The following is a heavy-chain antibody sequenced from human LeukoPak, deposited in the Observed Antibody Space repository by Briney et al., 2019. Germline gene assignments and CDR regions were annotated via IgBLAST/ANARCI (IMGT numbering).Heavy chain of an antibody. J-gene: IGHJ4*02. CDR3: ARDLSPLIVGEDY. Sequence: GASVKVSCKASGYTFTSNYIHWVRQAPGQGLEWMGMIYPRDGSTSYAQKFQGRVTVTRDTSTSIVHMELSGLRSEDTAVYYCARDLSPLIVGEDYWGQGTLVTVSS. D-gene: IGHD1-26*01. CDR2: IYPRDGST. V-gene: IGHV1-46*01. CDR1: GYTFTSNY.